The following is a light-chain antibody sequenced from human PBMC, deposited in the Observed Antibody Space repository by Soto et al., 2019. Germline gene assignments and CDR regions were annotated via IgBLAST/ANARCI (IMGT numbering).Light chain of an antibody. J-gene: IGKJ1*01. CDR3: QKYNSAPS. Sequence: IQFTQSPSSLSASVGDRVTISCRARQDLSTHFAWFAQKPGRAPKLLIYAASTLHSGVPSRFSGSGSGTDFTLTIRSLQPEDAATYYCQKYNSAPSFGQGTKVDI. CDR1: QDLSTH. CDR2: AAS. V-gene: IGKV1-27*01.